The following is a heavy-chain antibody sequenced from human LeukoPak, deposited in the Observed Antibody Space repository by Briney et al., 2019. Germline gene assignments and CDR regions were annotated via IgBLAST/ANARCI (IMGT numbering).Heavy chain of an antibody. Sequence: GGSLRLSCAASGFTFSDHYMSWIRQAPGKGLEWVSYISSSGSTIYYADSVKGRFTISRDNAKNSLYLQMNSLRAEDTAVYYCARYYYDSSGYYPYDYWGQGTLVTVSS. CDR1: GFTFSDHY. CDR2: ISSSGSTI. CDR3: ARYYYDSSGYYPYDY. D-gene: IGHD3-22*01. J-gene: IGHJ4*02. V-gene: IGHV3-11*01.